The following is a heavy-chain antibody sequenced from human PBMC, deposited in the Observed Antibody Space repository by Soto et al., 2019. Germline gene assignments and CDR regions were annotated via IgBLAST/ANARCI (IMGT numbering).Heavy chain of an antibody. Sequence: QEQLVESGGGVVQPGRSLRLSCAASGFTFSRFDMHWVRQAPGKGLDWVSVTSHDGSYKYYADSVKGRFTISRDNSKNTLYLQMNSLRPEDTAVYYCARGDRVYISGNDMDVWGQGTTVTVSS. J-gene: IGHJ6*02. CDR2: TSHDGSYK. CDR3: ARGDRVYISGNDMDV. CDR1: GFTFSRFD. D-gene: IGHD6-19*01. V-gene: IGHV3-30-3*01.